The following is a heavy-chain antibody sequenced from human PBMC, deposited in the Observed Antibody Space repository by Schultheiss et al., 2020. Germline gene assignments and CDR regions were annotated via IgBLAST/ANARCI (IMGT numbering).Heavy chain of an antibody. D-gene: IGHD3-22*01. Sequence: SLKVSCKASGGTFSSYTISWVRQAPGQGLEWMGRIIPILGIANYAQKFQGRVTITADKSTSTAYMELSSLRSEDTAVYYCARGYYYDSSGYQTPGMDVWGQGTTVTVSS. J-gene: IGHJ6*02. V-gene: IGHV1-69*02. CDR3: ARGYYYDSSGYQTPGMDV. CDR1: GGTFSSYT. CDR2: IIPILGIA.